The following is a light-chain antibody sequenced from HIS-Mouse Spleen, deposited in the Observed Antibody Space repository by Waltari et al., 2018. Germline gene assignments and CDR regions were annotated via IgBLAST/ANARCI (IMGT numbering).Light chain of an antibody. CDR2: DAS. V-gene: IGKV3-11*01. CDR3: QQYYSTPYT. J-gene: IGKJ2*01. Sequence: EIVLTQSPATLSLSPGERATLSCRASQSVSSYLAWYQQKPGQAPRLLIYDASNRATGIPARFSGSGSGTDFTLTISSLQAEDVAVYYCQQYYSTPYTFGQGTKLEIK. CDR1: QSVSSY.